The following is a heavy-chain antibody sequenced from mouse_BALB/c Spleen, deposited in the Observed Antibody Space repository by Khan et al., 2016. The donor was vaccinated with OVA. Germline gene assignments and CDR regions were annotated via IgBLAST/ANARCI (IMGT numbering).Heavy chain of an antibody. Sequence: EVQLQQSGPELMKPGASVKISCKASGYSFTTYYIHWMMQSHGKSIEWIGYIDPFSGGTTYNQKFKGKATLTVDKSSSPAYIHLSNLASEDSAVYYCTRHGYVAWFTYWGQGTLVTVSA. V-gene: IGHV1S135*01. J-gene: IGHJ3*01. CDR3: TRHGYVAWFTY. CDR1: GYSFTTYY. CDR2: IDPFSGGT. D-gene: IGHD2-2*01.